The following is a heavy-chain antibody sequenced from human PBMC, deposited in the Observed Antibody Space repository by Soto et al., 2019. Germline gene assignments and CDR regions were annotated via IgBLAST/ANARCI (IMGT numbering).Heavy chain of an antibody. Sequence: EVQLVESGGGLGQPGGSLRLSCAASGFTLRTYWINWVRQAPGKGLVWVSRINTDGSSTSYADSVKGRCTISRDNANHTLYLRMNRLRAEDTAVYYCARDLGDWGNSHMDYWGQGTLVTVS. CDR2: INTDGSST. V-gene: IGHV3-74*01. CDR1: GFTLRTYW. J-gene: IGHJ4*02. CDR3: ARDLGDWGNSHMDY. D-gene: IGHD7-27*01.